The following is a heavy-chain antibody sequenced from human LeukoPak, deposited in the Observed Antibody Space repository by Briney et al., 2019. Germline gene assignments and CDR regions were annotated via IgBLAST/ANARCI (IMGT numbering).Heavy chain of an antibody. Sequence: SVKVSYKASGGTFSSYAISWVRQAPGQGLEWMGGIIPIFGTANYAQKFQGRVTITADESTSTAYMELSSLRSEDTAVYYCARDPMSGSYGAFDIWGQGTMVTVSS. CDR2: IIPIFGTA. V-gene: IGHV1-69*13. J-gene: IGHJ3*02. D-gene: IGHD1-26*01. CDR1: GGTFSSYA. CDR3: ARDPMSGSYGAFDI.